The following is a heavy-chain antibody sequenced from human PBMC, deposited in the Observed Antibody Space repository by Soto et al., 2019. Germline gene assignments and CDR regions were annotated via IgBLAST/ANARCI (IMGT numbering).Heavy chain of an antibody. V-gene: IGHV4-4*07. D-gene: IGHD3-9*01. CDR1: GVSITPYF. CDR3: ARHFDVDPSLDQYYFDL. CDR2: IYASGST. Sequence: QVQLQESGPGLVKPSETLSLTCTVSGVSITPYFWSWIRQPAGKAPEWVRHIYASGSTTYNPSLKSRVTMFVSQTQVSLRLTSVTAADTAVYYCARHFDVDPSLDQYYFDLWGRGALVTVSS. J-gene: IGHJ2*01.